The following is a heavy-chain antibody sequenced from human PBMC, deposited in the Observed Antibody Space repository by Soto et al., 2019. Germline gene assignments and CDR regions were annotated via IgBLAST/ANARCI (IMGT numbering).Heavy chain of an antibody. CDR1: GGSISSGGYY. D-gene: IGHD6-19*01. Sequence: SETLSLTCTVSGGSISSGGYYWSWIRQHPGKGLEWIGYIYYSGSTYYNPSLKSRVTISVDTSKNQFSLKLSSVTAANTAVYYCARTTIAVADSSPPWFDPWGQGTLVTVSS. V-gene: IGHV4-31*03. J-gene: IGHJ5*02. CDR3: ARTTIAVADSSPPWFDP. CDR2: IYYSGST.